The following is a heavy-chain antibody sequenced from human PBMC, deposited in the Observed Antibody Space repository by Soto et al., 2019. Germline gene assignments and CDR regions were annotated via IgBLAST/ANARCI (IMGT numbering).Heavy chain of an antibody. CDR1: GYTFASYA. J-gene: IGHJ4*02. CDR3: ARDPPPPDY. V-gene: IGHV1-18*01. Sequence: QVQLVQSGAEVQKPGASVKVSCKASGYTFASYAISWMRQAPGQGLEWMVWISAYNGNTNYAQKLQGRVTMTTDTATSTAYIELRSLRSDDTAVYYCARDPPPPDYWGQGTLVTVSS. CDR2: ISAYNGNT.